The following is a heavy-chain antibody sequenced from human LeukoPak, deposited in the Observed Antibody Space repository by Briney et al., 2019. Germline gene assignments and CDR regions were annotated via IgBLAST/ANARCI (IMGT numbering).Heavy chain of an antibody. V-gene: IGHV3-21*01. D-gene: IGHD1-26*01. CDR1: GFTFSSYG. J-gene: IGHJ4*02. CDR3: ARSQGATNY. Sequence: GGSLRLSCAASGFTFSSYGMSWVRQAPGKGLEWVSAISSSSSYIYYADSVKGRFTISRDNAKNSLYLQMNSLRAEDTAVYYCARSQGATNYWGQGTLVTVSS. CDR2: ISSSSSYI.